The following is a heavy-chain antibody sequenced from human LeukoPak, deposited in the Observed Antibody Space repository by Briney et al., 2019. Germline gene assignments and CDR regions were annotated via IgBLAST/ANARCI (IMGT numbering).Heavy chain of an antibody. V-gene: IGHV1-2*02. D-gene: IGHD4-17*01. CDR2: INPTSGGT. CDR1: GYTFTGYY. J-gene: IGHJ4*02. Sequence: ASVKVSCKASGYTFTGYYLHWVRQAPGQGLEWMGWINPTSGGTNYAQKFQDRVTMTRDTSISTAYMELSRLRSDDTAIYYCARGDFDDDHGDYRTLQYWGQGTLIIVSS. CDR3: ARGDFDDDHGDYRTLQY.